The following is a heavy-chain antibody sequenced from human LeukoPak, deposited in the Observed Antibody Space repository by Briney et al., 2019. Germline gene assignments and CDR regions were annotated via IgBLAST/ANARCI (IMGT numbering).Heavy chain of an antibody. Sequence: PSQTLSLTCTVSGGSISSGSYYWSWIRQPAGKGLEWIGRIYTSGSTNYNPSLKSRVTISVDTSKNQFSLKLSSVTAADTAVYYCARAESSGPPYYFDYWGQGTLVTVSS. V-gene: IGHV4-61*02. CDR2: IYTSGST. CDR1: GGSISSGSYY. J-gene: IGHJ4*02. CDR3: ARAESSGPPYYFDY. D-gene: IGHD6-19*01.